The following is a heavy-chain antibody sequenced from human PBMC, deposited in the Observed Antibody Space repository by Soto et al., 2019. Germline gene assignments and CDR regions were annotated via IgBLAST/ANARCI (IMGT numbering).Heavy chain of an antibody. CDR2: ISGSGGST. D-gene: IGHD3-10*01. V-gene: IGHV3-23*01. Sequence: EVQLLESGGGLVQHGGSLRLSCAASGFTFSSYAMSWVRQAPGKGLEWVSAISGSGGSTYYEDSVKGRFTISRDNSKNTLYLQMYSLRAEDTAVYYCLLDSMVRGGTWGQGTLVTVSS. CDR1: GFTFSSYA. CDR3: LLDSMVRGGT. J-gene: IGHJ5*02.